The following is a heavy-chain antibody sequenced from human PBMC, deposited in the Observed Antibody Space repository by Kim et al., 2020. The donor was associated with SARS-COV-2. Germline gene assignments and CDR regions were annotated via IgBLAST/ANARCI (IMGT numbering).Heavy chain of an antibody. Sequence: TYYADSVKGRFTISRDNSKNTLYLQMNSLRAEDTAVYYCAKGFWNDGFDPWGQGTLVTVSS. CDR3: AKGFWNDGFDP. CDR2: T. D-gene: IGHD1-1*01. V-gene: IGHV3-23*01. J-gene: IGHJ5*02.